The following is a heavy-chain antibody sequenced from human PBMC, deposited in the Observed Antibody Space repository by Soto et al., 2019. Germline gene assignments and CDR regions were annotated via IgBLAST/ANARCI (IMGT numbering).Heavy chain of an antibody. Sequence: GGSLRLSCAASGFTFSDHYMDWVRQAPGKGLEWVGRTRNKANSYTTEYAASVKGRFTISRDDSKNSLYLQMNSLKTEDTAVYYCARARVNYDFWSGYFVNLDYWGQGTLVTVSS. CDR2: TRNKANSYTT. J-gene: IGHJ4*02. CDR3: ARARVNYDFWSGYFVNLDY. CDR1: GFTFSDHY. D-gene: IGHD3-3*01. V-gene: IGHV3-72*01.